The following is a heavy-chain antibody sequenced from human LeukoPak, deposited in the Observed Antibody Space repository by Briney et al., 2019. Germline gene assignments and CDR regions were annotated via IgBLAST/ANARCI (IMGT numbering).Heavy chain of an antibody. J-gene: IGHJ4*02. CDR2: FNSDTGNT. CDR1: GYTFTGYY. Sequence: ASVKVSCKASGYTFTGYYMHWVRQAPGQRLEWMGWFNSDTGNTEYSQKFRGRVIITRDTSASTAYMELSSLRPEDTAVYYCARGDYGDYWGQGTLVTVSS. CDR3: ARGDYGDY. V-gene: IGHV1-3*01.